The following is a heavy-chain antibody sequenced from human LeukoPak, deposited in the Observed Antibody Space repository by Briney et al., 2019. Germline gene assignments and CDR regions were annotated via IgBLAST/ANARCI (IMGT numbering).Heavy chain of an antibody. CDR2: IFSNDEK. D-gene: IGHD6-13*01. V-gene: IGHV2-26*01. CDR3: ARTPQPDSSSWYCWFDP. J-gene: IGHJ5*02. CDR1: GFSLSNARMG. Sequence: SGPVLVKPTETLTLTCTVSGFSLSNARMGVSWIRQPPGKALGWLAHIFSNDEKSYSTSLKSRLTISKDTSKSQVVLTMTNMDPVDTGTYYCARTPQPDSSSWYCWFDPWGQGTLVTVSS.